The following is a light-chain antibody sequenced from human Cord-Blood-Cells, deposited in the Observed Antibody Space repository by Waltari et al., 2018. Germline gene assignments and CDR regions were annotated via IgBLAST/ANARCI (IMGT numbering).Light chain of an antibody. Sequence: QSALTQPPSVSGSPGQSVTISCTGTSSDVGSYNRVSWYQQPPDTAPKLMIYEVSNRPSGVPCRVTGSKSGNTASLTISGLHAEDDADYYCSSYTSSSTYVFGTGTKVTVL. J-gene: IGLJ1*01. CDR3: SSYTSSSTYV. V-gene: IGLV2-18*02. CDR2: EVS. CDR1: SSDVGSYNR.